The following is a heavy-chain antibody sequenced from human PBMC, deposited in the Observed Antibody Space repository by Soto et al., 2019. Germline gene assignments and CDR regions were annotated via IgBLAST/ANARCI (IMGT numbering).Heavy chain of an antibody. CDR2: INAGNGNT. CDR3: ARGQYYYDSSGYYCLKSWFDP. D-gene: IGHD3-22*01. Sequence: ASVKVSCKASGYTFTSYAMHWVRQAPGQRLEWMGWINAGNGNTKYSQKFQGRVTITRDTSASTAYMELSSLRSEDTAVYYCARGQYYYDSSGYYCLKSWFDPWGQGTLVTFSS. V-gene: IGHV1-3*01. CDR1: GYTFTSYA. J-gene: IGHJ5*02.